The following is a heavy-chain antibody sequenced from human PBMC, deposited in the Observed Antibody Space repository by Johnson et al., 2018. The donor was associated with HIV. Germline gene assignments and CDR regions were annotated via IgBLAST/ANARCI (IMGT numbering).Heavy chain of an antibody. Sequence: LLVESGGGLVQPGRSLRLSCAASGFTFDDYAMHWVRQAPGKGLEWVSGISRNSGSIGYADSVKGRFTISRDNAKNSLYLQMNSLRAEDTALYYCAKGLPWELRSHDAFDIWGQGTMVTVSS. V-gene: IGHV3-9*01. CDR3: AKGLPWELRSHDAFDI. CDR2: ISRNSGSI. J-gene: IGHJ3*02. D-gene: IGHD1-26*01. CDR1: GFTFDDYA.